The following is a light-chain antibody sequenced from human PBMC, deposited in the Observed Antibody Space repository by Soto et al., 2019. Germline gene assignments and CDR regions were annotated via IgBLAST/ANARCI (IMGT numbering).Light chain of an antibody. Sequence: QSVLAQPPSVSGAPGQRVTISCAGTSSNFGASYDVHWYRQHPGRAPKLLIYANTHRPSGVPDRFSGSKSGTSASLAITGLQPEDEADYYCQSYDSSLRDYVFGTGTKLTVL. CDR1: SSNFGASYD. CDR2: ANT. V-gene: IGLV1-40*01. J-gene: IGLJ1*01. CDR3: QSYDSSLRDYV.